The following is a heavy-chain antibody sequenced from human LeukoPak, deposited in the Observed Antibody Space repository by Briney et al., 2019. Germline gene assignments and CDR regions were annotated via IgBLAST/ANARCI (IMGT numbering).Heavy chain of an antibody. Sequence: KPSETLSLTCTVSGGSISSYYWSWIRQPPGKGLEWIGYIYHSGNTNYNPSLKSRVSISADTSKNQFSLKLSSVTAADTAVYYCARDGRDYYDNSGYSPFFYWGQGTLVTVSS. CDR2: IYHSGNT. D-gene: IGHD3-22*01. J-gene: IGHJ4*02. CDR3: ARDGRDYYDNSGYSPFFY. CDR1: GGSISSYY. V-gene: IGHV4-59*01.